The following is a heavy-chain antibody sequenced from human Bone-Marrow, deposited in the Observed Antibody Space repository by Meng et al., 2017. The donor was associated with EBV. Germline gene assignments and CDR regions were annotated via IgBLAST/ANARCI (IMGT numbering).Heavy chain of an antibody. CDR2: VSLWGTS. CDR3: VRNWGYYFDS. D-gene: IGHD3-16*01. Sequence: VQRKDEAPGPRTPSGPLSLTCVVSGDSIRSSKWWSWVRHPPGKGLEWIGEVSLWGTSSYNPSLQSRGTISVDKSNNQFALNLNSVTAADTAVYYCVRNWGYYFDSWGQGTLVTVSS. V-gene: IGHV4-4*02. CDR1: GDSIRSSKW. J-gene: IGHJ4*02.